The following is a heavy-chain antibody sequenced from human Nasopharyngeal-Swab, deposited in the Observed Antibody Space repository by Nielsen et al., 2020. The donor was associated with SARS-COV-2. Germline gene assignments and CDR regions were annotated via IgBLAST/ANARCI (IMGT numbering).Heavy chain of an antibody. CDR1: GGSISSSSYY. V-gene: IGHV4-39*07. J-gene: IGHJ6*02. CDR3: ARGGSSWYIDYYGMDV. CDR2: IYSSGST. Sequence: SETLSLTCTVSGGSISSSSYYWGWIRQPPGKGLEWIGSIYSSGSTYYNPSLKSRVTISVDTSKNQFSLKLSSVTAADTAVYYCARGGSSWYIDYYGMDVWGQGTTVTVSS. D-gene: IGHD6-13*01.